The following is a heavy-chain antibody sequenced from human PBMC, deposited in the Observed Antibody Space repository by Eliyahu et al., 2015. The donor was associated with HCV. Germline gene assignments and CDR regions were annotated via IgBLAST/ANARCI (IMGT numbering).Heavy chain of an antibody. CDR3: ASGGGGIAVAGTGGWFDP. CDR2: IHYSGSS. V-gene: IGHV4-59*01. J-gene: IGHJ5*02. CDR1: XXSITTYY. D-gene: IGHD6-19*01. Sequence: QVQLQESGPGLVKPSETLSLTCTVXXXSITTYYWSWIRQPPGKGLEWIGYIHYSGSSNYNPSLKSRVTISVDTSKNQFSLILTSVTAADTAVYYCASGGGGIAVAGTGGWFDPWGQGTLVTVSS.